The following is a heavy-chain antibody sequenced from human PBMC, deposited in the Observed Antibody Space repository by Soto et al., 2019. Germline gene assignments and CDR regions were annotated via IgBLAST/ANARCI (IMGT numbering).Heavy chain of an antibody. CDR1: GGSVSSSGRHH. CDR2: MYPSGST. J-gene: IGHJ4*02. Sequence: QLQLQESGPGLVKPSETLSLTCTASGGSVSSSGRHHWGWIREPPGQGLEWIGRMYPSGSTYTYPSLKRRVIRSVDTSKNQFSLKLNSVTAADTAVYYCGRAPYSWARGTLVTVSS. V-gene: IGHV4-39*01. CDR3: GRAPYS.